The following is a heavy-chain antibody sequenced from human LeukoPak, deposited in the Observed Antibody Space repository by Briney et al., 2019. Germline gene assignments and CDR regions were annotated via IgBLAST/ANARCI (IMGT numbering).Heavy chain of an antibody. D-gene: IGHD3-16*02. CDR2: INHSGST. CDR1: GGSFSGYY. CDR3: ARAVANTDYDYVWGSYRPPDPVKYYFDY. J-gene: IGHJ4*02. Sequence: PSETLSLTCAVYGGSFSGYYWSWIRQPPGKGLEWIGEINHSGSTNYNPSLKSRVTISVDTSKNQFSLKLSSVTAADTAVYYCARAVANTDYDYVWGSYRPPDPVKYYFDYWGQGTLVTVSS. V-gene: IGHV4-34*01.